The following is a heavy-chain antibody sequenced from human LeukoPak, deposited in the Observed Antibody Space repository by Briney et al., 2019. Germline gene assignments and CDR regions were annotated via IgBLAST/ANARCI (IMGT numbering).Heavy chain of an antibody. D-gene: IGHD1-7*01. V-gene: IGHV4-59*01. Sequence: PSETLSLTSTVSGGSISSYYWSWIRQPPGKGLEWIGYIYYSGSTNYNPSLKSRVTISVDTSKNQFSLKLSSVTAADTAVYYCARGVPGTWVIAGFHYMDVWGQGTTVTVSS. CDR2: IYYSGST. CDR1: GGSISSYY. J-gene: IGHJ6*02. CDR3: ARGVPGTWVIAGFHYMDV.